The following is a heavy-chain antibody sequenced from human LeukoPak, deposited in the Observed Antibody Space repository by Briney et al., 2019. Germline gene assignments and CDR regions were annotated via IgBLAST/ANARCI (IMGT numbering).Heavy chain of an antibody. CDR3: ARTLRGSSGYDWGFDS. V-gene: IGHV3-48*03. CDR1: GFTFTNHE. Sequence: QPGGSLRLSCAASGFTFTNHEMNWVRQAPGKGLEWVSYIFTSGITAYYTDSVKGRFTISRDNAKNSLYLQMNSLRAEDKAVYYCARTLRGSSGYDWGFDSWGQGTLVTVSS. CDR2: IFTSGITA. J-gene: IGHJ4*02. D-gene: IGHD5-12*01.